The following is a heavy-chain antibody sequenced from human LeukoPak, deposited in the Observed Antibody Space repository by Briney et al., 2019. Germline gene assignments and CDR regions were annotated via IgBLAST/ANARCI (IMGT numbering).Heavy chain of an antibody. CDR3: ARHVAGESTGYDSSGYYYFDY. CDR2: INHSGST. V-gene: IGHV4-34*01. Sequence: GSLRLSCTASGLSFSDYSMNWVRQAPGKGLEWIGEINHSGSTNYNPSLKSRVTISVDTSKNQFSLKLSSVTAADTAVYYCARHVAGESTGYDSSGYYYFDYWGQGTLVTVSS. CDR1: GLSFSDYS. J-gene: IGHJ4*02. D-gene: IGHD3-22*01.